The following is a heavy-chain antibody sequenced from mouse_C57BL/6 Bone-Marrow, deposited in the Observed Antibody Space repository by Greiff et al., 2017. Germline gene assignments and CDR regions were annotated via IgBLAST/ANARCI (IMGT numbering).Heavy chain of an antibody. CDR2: INPSTGGT. J-gene: IGHJ3*01. V-gene: IGHV1-42*01. Sequence: VQLQQSGPELVKPGASVKISCKASGYSFTGYYMNWVKQSPEKGLEWIGEINPSTGGTTYNQKFKAKATLTVDTSSSTAYMQLTSLTSEDSAVYNSARDSYLLSFAYWGQGTLVTVSA. CDR3: ARDSYLLSFAY. CDR1: GYSFTGYY. D-gene: IGHD2-10*01.